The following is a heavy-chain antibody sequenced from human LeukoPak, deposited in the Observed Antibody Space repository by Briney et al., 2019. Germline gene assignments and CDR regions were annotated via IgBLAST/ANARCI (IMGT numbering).Heavy chain of an antibody. D-gene: IGHD1-14*01. CDR1: GASISSGSYD. CDR3: ARESPITETA. CDR2: IYTRGNT. J-gene: IGHJ5*02. Sequence: SETLSLTCTVAGASISSGSYDWSWIRQPAGKGLEWIGRIYTRGNTNYNPSLESRVTILLDRSKNQFSLRLNSVTAADTAVYYCARESPITETAWGQGTLATVSS. V-gene: IGHV4-61*02.